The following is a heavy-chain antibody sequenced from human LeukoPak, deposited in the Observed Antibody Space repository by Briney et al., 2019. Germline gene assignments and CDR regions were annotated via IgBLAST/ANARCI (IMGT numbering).Heavy chain of an antibody. CDR3: MKRDIQYTSSSGGTFQH. Sequence: GGSLRLSCAASGFTFSNYGMHWVRQAPGKGLEWVTFIRYDGSNKYYADSVKGRFTVSRDNSKNTLYLQMNSLRPEDTAVYNCMKRDIQYTSSSGGTFQHWGQGTLVTVSS. CDR2: IRYDGSNK. D-gene: IGHD6-6*01. CDR1: GFTFSNYG. V-gene: IGHV3-30*02. J-gene: IGHJ1*01.